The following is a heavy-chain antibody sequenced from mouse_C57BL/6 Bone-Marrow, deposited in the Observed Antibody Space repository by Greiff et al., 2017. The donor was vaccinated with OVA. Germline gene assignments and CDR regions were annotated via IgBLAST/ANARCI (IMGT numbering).Heavy chain of an antibody. CDR3: ARSGIYYYGSSSYWYFDV. V-gene: IGHV1-81*01. J-gene: IGHJ1*03. Sequence: VQLQQSGAELARPGASVKLSCKASGYTFTSYGISWVKQRTGQGLEWIGEIYPRSGNTYYNEKFKGKATLTADKSSSTAYMELRSLTSEDSAVYFCARSGIYYYGSSSYWYFDVWGTGTPVTVSS. CDR1: GYTFTSYG. CDR2: IYPRSGNT. D-gene: IGHD1-1*01.